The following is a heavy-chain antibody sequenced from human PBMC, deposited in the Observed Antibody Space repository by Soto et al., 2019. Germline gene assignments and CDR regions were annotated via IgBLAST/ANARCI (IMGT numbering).Heavy chain of an antibody. CDR2: IHYSGST. D-gene: IGHD6-6*01. J-gene: IGHJ4*02. CDR3: ASEVIAARLGFDY. V-gene: IGHV4-39*01. Sequence: SETLSLTCTVSGGSISSSSYYWGWIRQPPGKGLEWIGSIHYSGSTYYNPSLKSRVTISVDTSKNQFSLKLSSVTAADTAVYYCASEVIAARLGFDYWGQGTLVTVSS. CDR1: GGSISSSSYY.